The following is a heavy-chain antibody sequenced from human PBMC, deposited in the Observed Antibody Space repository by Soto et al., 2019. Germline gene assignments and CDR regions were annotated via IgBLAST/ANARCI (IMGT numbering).Heavy chain of an antibody. CDR2: IYPSDSDT. CDR1: GYTFTTSW. J-gene: IGHJ4*02. Sequence: EVQLVQSGAEVKKPGGSLKISCKASGYTFTTSWIGWVRQMPGIGLEWMGIIYPSDSDTRYSPSFLGQVTISADKSINTAYLQWNSLKASDTAMYYCARPGYGGSLDYWGQGTLVIVSS. D-gene: IGHD4-17*01. CDR3: ARPGYGGSLDY. V-gene: IGHV5-51*03.